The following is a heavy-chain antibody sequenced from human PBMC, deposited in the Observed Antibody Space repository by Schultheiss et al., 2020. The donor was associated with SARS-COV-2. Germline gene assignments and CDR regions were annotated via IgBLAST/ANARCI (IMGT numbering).Heavy chain of an antibody. CDR3: ARRVFGYTRYYGMDV. J-gene: IGHJ6*02. D-gene: IGHD5-24*01. Sequence: SETLSLTCTVSGGAISTYYGSWIRQPPGKGLEWIGYIYYSGSTNYNPSLKSRVTISVDTSKNQFSLKLSSVTAADTAVYYCARRVFGYTRYYGMDVWGQGTTVTVSS. V-gene: IGHV4-59*08. CDR1: GGAISTYY. CDR2: IYYSGST.